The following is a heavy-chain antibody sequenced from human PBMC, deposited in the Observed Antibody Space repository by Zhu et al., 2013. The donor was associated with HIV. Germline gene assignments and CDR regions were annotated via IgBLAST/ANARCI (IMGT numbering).Heavy chain of an antibody. Sequence: EVQLVESGGGLVQPGRSLRLSCTASGFTFGDYAMSWVRQAPGKGLEWVGFIRSKAYGGTTEYAASVKGRFTISRDDSKSIAYLQMNSLKTXDTAVYYCTRDLDSTYYYYGMDVWGQGTTVTVSS. CDR1: GFTFGDYA. D-gene: IGHD3-3*01. CDR2: IRSKAYGGTT. V-gene: IGHV3-49*04. J-gene: IGHJ6*02. CDR3: TRDLDSTYYYYGMDV.